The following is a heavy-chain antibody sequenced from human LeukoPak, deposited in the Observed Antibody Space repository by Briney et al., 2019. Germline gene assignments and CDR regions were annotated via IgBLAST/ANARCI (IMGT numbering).Heavy chain of an antibody. CDR1: GYTFTGYY. CDR3: ARVKEDYYDSSGYLDY. CDR2: INPNSGGT. V-gene: IGHV1-2*02. D-gene: IGHD3-22*01. Sequence: ASVKVSRKASGYTFTGYYMHWVRQAPGQGLEWMGWINPNSGGTNYAQKFQGRVTMTRDTSISTAYMELSRLRSDDTAVYYCARVKEDYYDSSGYLDYWGQGTLVTVSS. J-gene: IGHJ4*02.